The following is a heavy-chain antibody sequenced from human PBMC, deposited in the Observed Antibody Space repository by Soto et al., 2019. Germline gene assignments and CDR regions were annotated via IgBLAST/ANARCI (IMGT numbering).Heavy chain of an antibody. CDR2: IYYSGST. D-gene: IGHD6-13*01. J-gene: IGHJ4*02. Sequence: PSETLSLTCTVSGGSISSSSYYWGWIRQPPGKGLEWIGSIYYSGSTYYNPSLKSRVTISVDTSKNQFSLKLSSVTAADTAVYYCARVGTYSSSYGVYYFDDWGQGTRVTVAS. V-gene: IGHV4-39*01. CDR3: ARVGTYSSSYGVYYFDD. CDR1: GGSISSSSYY.